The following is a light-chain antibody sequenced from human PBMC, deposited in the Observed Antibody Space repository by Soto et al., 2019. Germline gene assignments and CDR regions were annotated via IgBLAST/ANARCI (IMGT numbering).Light chain of an antibody. CDR1: QSISSY. CDR3: QQSYSTPNT. Sequence: DIQMTQSPSSLSASVGDRVTITCRASQSISSYLNWDQQKPGKAPKLLIYAASSLQSGVPSRFSGRGSGTDFTLTISSLQPEDFATYSCQQSYSTPNTFGQGTKLEI. CDR2: AAS. J-gene: IGKJ2*01. V-gene: IGKV1-39*01.